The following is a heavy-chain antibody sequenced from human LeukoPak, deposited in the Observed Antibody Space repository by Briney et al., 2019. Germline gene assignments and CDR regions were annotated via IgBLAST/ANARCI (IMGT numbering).Heavy chain of an antibody. CDR1: GGSISSYY. J-gene: IGHJ4*02. D-gene: IGHD3-22*01. CDR3: ARHGETYYYDSSGYSALDY. Sequence: PSETLSLTCTVSGGSISSYYWSWIRQPPGKGLEWIGYIYYSGSTNYNPSLKSRVTISVDTSKNQFSLKRSSVTAADTAVYYCARHGETYYYDSSGYSALDYWGQGTLVTVSS. V-gene: IGHV4-59*08. CDR2: IYYSGST.